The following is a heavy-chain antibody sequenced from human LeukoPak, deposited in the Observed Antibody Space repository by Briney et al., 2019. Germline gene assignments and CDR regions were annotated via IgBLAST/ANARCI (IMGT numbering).Heavy chain of an antibody. Sequence: GGSLRLSCAASGFTFSRYWMHWVRQAPGKGLMWASRISPDGSTTLYADSVKGRFTISRDNAKNTLYLQMNSLGAEDTAVYYCAKGTSTWLALRHYFDYWGQGTLVTVSS. CDR1: GFTFSRYW. CDR2: ISPDGSTT. D-gene: IGHD6-19*01. J-gene: IGHJ4*02. CDR3: AKGTSTWLALRHYFDY. V-gene: IGHV3-74*03.